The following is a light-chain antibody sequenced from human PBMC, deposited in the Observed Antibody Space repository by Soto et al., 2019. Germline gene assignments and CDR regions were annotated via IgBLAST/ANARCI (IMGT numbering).Light chain of an antibody. V-gene: IGLV2-14*01. J-gene: IGLJ1*01. CDR2: DVS. Sequence: QSALTQPASVSGSPGQWITISCTGTSSDVGGYNYVSWYQQHPGKAPKLMIYDVSNRPSGVSNRFSGSKSVNTASLTISGLQAEDAADYYCSSYTSSSTYVFGTGTKVTVL. CDR1: SSDVGGYNY. CDR3: SSYTSSSTYV.